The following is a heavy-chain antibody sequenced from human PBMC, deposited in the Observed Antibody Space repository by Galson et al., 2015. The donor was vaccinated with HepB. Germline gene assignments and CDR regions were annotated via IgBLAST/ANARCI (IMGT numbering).Heavy chain of an antibody. Sequence: SLRLSCAASGFTFSSYAMHWVRQAPGKGLEWVAVISYDGSNKYYADSVKGRFTISRDNSKNTLYLQMNSLRAEDTAVYYCARAGLRYFDWLSIDYWGQGTLVTVSS. V-gene: IGHV3-30-3*01. J-gene: IGHJ4*02. CDR3: ARAGLRYFDWLSIDY. CDR2: ISYDGSNK. CDR1: GFTFSSYA. D-gene: IGHD3-9*01.